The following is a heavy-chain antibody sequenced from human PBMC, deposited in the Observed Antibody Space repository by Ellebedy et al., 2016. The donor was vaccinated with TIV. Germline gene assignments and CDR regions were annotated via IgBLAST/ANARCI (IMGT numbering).Heavy chain of an antibody. CDR2: INHSGST. D-gene: IGHD1-26*01. Sequence: SQTLSLTCAVYGGSFSGYYWSWIRQPPGKGLEWIGEINHSGSTNYNPSLKSRVTISVDTSKNQFSLKLSSVTAADTAVYYCATQGGATDFDYWGQGTLVTVSS. V-gene: IGHV4-34*01. CDR1: GGSFSGYY. J-gene: IGHJ4*02. CDR3: ATQGGATDFDY.